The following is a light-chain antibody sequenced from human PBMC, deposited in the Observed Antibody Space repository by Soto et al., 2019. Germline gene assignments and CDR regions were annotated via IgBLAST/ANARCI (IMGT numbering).Light chain of an antibody. CDR1: QSVGSK. Sequence: EVVMSHSPATLSVSPGERATLSCRASQSVGSKLAWYQQKPGQAPRLLIFDAFTRATGIPARFSGSGSGTEFTLFISSLQSEDFAVYYCQQYNNWPPLTFGGGTKV. CDR3: QQYNNWPPLT. J-gene: IGKJ4*01. CDR2: DAF. V-gene: IGKV3-15*01.